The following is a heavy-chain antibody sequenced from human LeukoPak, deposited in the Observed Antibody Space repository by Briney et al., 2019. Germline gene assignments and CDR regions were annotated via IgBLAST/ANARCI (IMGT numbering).Heavy chain of an antibody. J-gene: IGHJ3*02. V-gene: IGHV1-69*05. Sequence: SVKVSCKASGGTFSSYAISWVRQAPGQGLEWMGGIIPIFGTANYAQKFQGRVTITTDESTSTAYMELSSLRSEDTAVYYCARVTDYDFHSDAFDIWGQGTMVTVSS. CDR1: GGTFSSYA. CDR3: ARVTDYDFHSDAFDI. CDR2: IIPIFGTA. D-gene: IGHD3-3*01.